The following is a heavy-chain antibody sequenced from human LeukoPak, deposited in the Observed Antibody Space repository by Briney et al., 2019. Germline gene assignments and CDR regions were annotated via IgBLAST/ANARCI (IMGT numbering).Heavy chain of an antibody. CDR3: ATHRTTTGWFDP. V-gene: IGHV4-61*02. D-gene: IGHD4-11*01. CDR2: IYYSGST. Sequence: SQTLSLTCTVSGGSISSGSYYWSWIRQPAGKGLEWIGRIYYSGSTYYNPSLKSRVTISVDTSKNQFSLKLSSVTAADTAVYYCATHRTTTGWFDPWGQGTLVTVSS. CDR1: GGSISSGSYY. J-gene: IGHJ5*02.